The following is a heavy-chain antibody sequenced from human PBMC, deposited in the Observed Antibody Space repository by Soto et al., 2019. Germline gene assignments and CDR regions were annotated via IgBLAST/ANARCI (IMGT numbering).Heavy chain of an antibody. J-gene: IGHJ6*02. CDR3: AADLSVGLRGYYYYGMDV. D-gene: IGHD5-12*01. Sequence: SVKVSCKAAGFTFTSSAVQWVRQASGQRLEWIGWIVVGSGNTNYAQKFQERVTITRDMSTSTAYMGLSSLRSEDTAVYYCAADLSVGLRGYYYYGMDVWGQGTTVTVSS. CDR1: GFTFTSSA. V-gene: IGHV1-58*01. CDR2: IVVGSGNT.